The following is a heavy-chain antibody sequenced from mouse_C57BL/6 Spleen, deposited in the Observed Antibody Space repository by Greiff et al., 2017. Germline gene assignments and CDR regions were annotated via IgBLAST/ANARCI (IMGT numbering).Heavy chain of an antibody. CDR1: GYTFTEYT. V-gene: IGHV1-62-2*01. J-gene: IGHJ4*01. CDR3: ARHEGGVTTVARYAMDY. Sequence: QVHVKQSGAELVKPGASVKLSCKASGYTFTEYTIHWVKQRPGQGLEWIGWFYPGSGSIKYNEKFKDKATLTADKSSSTVYMELSRLTSEDSAVYFCARHEGGVTTVARYAMDYWGQGTSVTVSS. CDR2: FYPGSGSI. D-gene: IGHD1-1*01.